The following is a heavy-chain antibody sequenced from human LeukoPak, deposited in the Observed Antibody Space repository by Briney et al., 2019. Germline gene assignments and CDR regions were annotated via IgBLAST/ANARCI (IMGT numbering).Heavy chain of an antibody. J-gene: IGHJ4*02. D-gene: IGHD1-26*01. CDR1: GFTFSSDA. CDR3: SKGRGPRSGSSAF. CDR2: ITGSGDNT. Sequence: GGSLRLSCAASGFTFSSDAMTWVRQAPGKGLEWVSAITGSGDNTYYVDSVQGRFTISRDNYKNTLYLQMNSLRAEDTAVYYCSKGRGPRSGSSAFWGQGTLVTVSS. V-gene: IGHV3-23*01.